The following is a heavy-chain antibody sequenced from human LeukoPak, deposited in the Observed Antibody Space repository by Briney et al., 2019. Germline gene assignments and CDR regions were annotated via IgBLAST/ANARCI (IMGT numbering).Heavy chain of an antibody. D-gene: IGHD2-2*01. Sequence: SETLSLTCTVSGGSISSYYWSWIRQPPGKGLEWIGYIYTSGSTNYNPSLKSRVTMSVDTSKNQFSLKLSSVTAADTAVYYCARWSSRNDAFDIWGQGTMVTVSS. V-gene: IGHV4-4*09. CDR1: GGSISSYY. CDR2: IYTSGST. CDR3: ARWSSRNDAFDI. J-gene: IGHJ3*02.